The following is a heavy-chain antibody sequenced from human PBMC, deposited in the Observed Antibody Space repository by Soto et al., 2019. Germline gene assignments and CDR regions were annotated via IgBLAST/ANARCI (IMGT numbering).Heavy chain of an antibody. D-gene: IGHD6-13*01. Sequence: GGSLRLSCAASGFTFSSYGMHWVRQAPGKGLEWVAVISYDGNNKYYADSVKGRFTISRDNSKNTLYLQMNSLRAEDTAVYYCAKPYSSRLPGYYYYYMDVWGKGTTVTVSS. CDR3: AKPYSSRLPGYYYYYMDV. J-gene: IGHJ6*03. CDR1: GFTFSSYG. CDR2: ISYDGNNK. V-gene: IGHV3-30*18.